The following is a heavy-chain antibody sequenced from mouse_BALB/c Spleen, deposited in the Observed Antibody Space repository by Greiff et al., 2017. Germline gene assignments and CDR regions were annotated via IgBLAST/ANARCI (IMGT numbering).Heavy chain of an antibody. Sequence: EVKLVESGGGLVKPGGSLKLSCAASGFTFSDYYMYWVRQTPEKRLEWVATISDGGSYTYYPDSVKGRFTISRDNAKNNLYLQMSSLKSEDTAMYYCARGGYGSSYDYAMDYWGQGTSVTVSS. CDR3: ARGGYGSSYDYAMDY. V-gene: IGHV5-4*02. CDR2: ISDGGSYT. D-gene: IGHD1-1*01. J-gene: IGHJ4*01. CDR1: GFTFSDYY.